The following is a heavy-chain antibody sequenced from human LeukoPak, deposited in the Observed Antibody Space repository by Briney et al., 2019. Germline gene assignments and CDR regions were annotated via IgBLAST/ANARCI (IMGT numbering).Heavy chain of an antibody. J-gene: IGHJ5*02. CDR3: ARETGTTTFSWFDP. CDR2: IYYSGST. D-gene: IGHD1-1*01. V-gene: IGHV4-59*01. CDR1: GGSISSYY. Sequence: SETLSLTFTVSGGSISSYYWSWIRQPPGKGLEWIGYIYYSGSTNYNPSLKSRVTISVDTSKNQFSLKLSSVTAADTAVYYCARETGTTTFSWFDPWGQGTLVTVSS.